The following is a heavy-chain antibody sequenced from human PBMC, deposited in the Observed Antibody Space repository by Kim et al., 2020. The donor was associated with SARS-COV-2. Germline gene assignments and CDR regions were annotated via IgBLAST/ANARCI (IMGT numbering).Heavy chain of an antibody. V-gene: IGHV5-51*01. D-gene: IGHD2-15*01. Sequence: GESLKISCKGSGYIYTNYWIAWVRHMPGKGLEYMGGIYPTDPDTRYSPAFEGQVTISADKYITTVSMQWSSLKASDTAMYYCAGLGYCDGPGGCHSHAFDVWGQGTMVTVSS. J-gene: IGHJ3*01. CDR2: IYPTDPDT. CDR1: GYIYTNYW. CDR3: AGLGYCDGPGGCHSHAFDV.